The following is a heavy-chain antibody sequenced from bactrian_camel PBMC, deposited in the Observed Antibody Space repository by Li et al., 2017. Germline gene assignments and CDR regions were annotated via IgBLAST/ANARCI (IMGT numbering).Heavy chain of an antibody. V-gene: IGHV3S53*01. J-gene: IGHJ4*01. CDR2: IDSDGST. D-gene: IGHD4*01. CDR1: GDTFNANC. Sequence: HVQLVESGGGSAQTGGSLRLSCTASGDTFNANCLGWFRQAPGKEREGVAAIDSDGSTHYGDSVKGRFTVSVDNARKTLYLQMNDLKPEDTAMYYCTADTVKASLATIAQFAAYEGHGTQVTVS.